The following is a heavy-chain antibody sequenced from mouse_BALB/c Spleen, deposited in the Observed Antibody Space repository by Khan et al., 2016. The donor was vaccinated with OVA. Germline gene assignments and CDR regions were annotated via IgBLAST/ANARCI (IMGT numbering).Heavy chain of an antibody. Sequence: EVELVESGGGLVQPGGSRKLSCAASGFTFSNYGMHWVRQAPEKGLEWVAFISGDTRTIYYAATVKGRFTISRDNPKNTLFLQMSSLMSEDTARYYCATSYFYGYYFDYWGPGTTLTVSS. CDR1: GFTFSNYG. CDR2: ISGDTRTI. V-gene: IGHV5-17*02. CDR3: ATSYFYGYYFDY. J-gene: IGHJ2*01. D-gene: IGHD1-1*01.